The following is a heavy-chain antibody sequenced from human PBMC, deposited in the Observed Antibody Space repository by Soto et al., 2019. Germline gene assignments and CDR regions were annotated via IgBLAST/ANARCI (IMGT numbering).Heavy chain of an antibody. CDR1: GFPFSSYG. CDR2: ISYDGSNK. V-gene: IGHV3-30*18. CDR3: AKERGYSGYDYLYHFGIDG. Sequence: PWGSLRLSCAASGFPFSSYGMHLVRQSPGKGLEWGAVISYDGSNKYYADSVKGRFTISRDNSNNTLYLQMNSLRAEETAVYYCAKERGYSGYDYLYHFGIDGWGQGTXVTVSS. J-gene: IGHJ6*01. D-gene: IGHD5-12*01.